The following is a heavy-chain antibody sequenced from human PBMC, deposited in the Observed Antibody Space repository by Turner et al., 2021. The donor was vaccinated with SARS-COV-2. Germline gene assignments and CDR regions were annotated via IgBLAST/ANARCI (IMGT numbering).Heavy chain of an antibody. V-gene: IGHV3-23*01. CDR2: ISIGSVYI. D-gene: IGHD6-19*01. CDR1: GFTFSNSA. J-gene: IGHJ4*02. CDR3: AKGGAAVAYSFDS. Sequence: EVQLLGSGGGLVQPGGALRLSCAASGFTFSNSAMSWVRQAPGKGHEWVSAISIGSVYIFYADSVKGRFTISRNNSKNTLYLQMNSLRAEDTAVYYCAKGGAAVAYSFDSWGQGSLVTVSS.